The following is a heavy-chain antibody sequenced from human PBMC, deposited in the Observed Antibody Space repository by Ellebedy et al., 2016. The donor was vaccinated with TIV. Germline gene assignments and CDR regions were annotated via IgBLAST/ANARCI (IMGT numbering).Heavy chain of an antibody. J-gene: IGHJ4*02. Sequence: GESLKISCAASAFTSDTYWMTWVRQPPGKGLEWVANINRDGSDKNYVDSVKGRFTISRDNAKKSLYLQTTILRDEDTAVYYCAGSSGWSGEGGSWGQGTLVTVSS. D-gene: IGHD6-19*01. V-gene: IGHV3-7*03. CDR3: AGSSGWSGEGGS. CDR2: INRDGSDK. CDR1: AFTSDTYW.